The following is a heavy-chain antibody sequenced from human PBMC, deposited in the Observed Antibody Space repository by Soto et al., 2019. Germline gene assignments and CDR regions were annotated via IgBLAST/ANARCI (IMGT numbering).Heavy chain of an antibody. CDR3: TRCWIRYHSIGYYLGIDGMDV. J-gene: IGHJ6*02. CDR2: TIPMFGTT. V-gene: IGHV1-69*12. D-gene: IGHD3-22*01. CDR1: GGTFNNYA. Sequence: QVQLVQSGAEVKKPESSVRVSCKASGGTFNNYAITWVRQAPGQGLEWLGGTIPMFGTTNYAEKFQGRVTITADESTNTADMELSSLRSEDTAIYYCTRCWIRYHSIGYYLGIDGMDVWGQGTTVIVSS.